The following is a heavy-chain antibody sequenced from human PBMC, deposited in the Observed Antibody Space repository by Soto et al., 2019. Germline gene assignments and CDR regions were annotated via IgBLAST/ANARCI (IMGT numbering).Heavy chain of an antibody. CDR3: AKDATFGDSANFYY. Sequence: PGGSLRLSCAASGFTFSSYGMHWVRQAPGKGLEWVAVISYDGSNKYYADSVKGRFTISRDNSKNTLYLQMNSLRAEDTAVYYCAKDATFGDSANFYYWGQGTLVTVS. V-gene: IGHV3-30*18. CDR1: GFTFSSYG. CDR2: ISYDGSNK. D-gene: IGHD3-10*01. J-gene: IGHJ4*02.